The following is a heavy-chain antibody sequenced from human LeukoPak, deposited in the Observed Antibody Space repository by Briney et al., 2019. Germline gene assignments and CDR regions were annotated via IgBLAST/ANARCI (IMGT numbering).Heavy chain of an antibody. CDR2: ISSSSSTI. D-gene: IGHD2-21*02. CDR3: ARARGAYCGGDCSKTYYFDY. Sequence: GGSLRLSCAASGFTFSSYSKNWVRQAPGKGLEWVSYISSSSSTIYYADSVKGRFTISRDNAKNSLYLQMNSLRAEDTAVYYCARARGAYCGGDCSKTYYFDYWGQGTLVTVSS. J-gene: IGHJ4*02. CDR1: GFTFSSYS. V-gene: IGHV3-48*04.